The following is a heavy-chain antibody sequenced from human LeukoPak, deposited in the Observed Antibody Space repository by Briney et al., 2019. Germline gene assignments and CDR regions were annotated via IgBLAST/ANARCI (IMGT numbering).Heavy chain of an antibody. D-gene: IGHD3-3*01. CDR2: INWNGGST. J-gene: IGHJ6*03. Sequence: GGSLRLSCAASGFTFDDYGMSWVRQAPGKGLEWVSGINWNGGSTGYADSVKGRFTISRDNAKNSLYLQMNSLRAEDTALYYRARVPLRSGHDFWSGSPGKGGYMDVWGKGTTVTVSS. CDR1: GFTFDDYG. V-gene: IGHV3-20*04. CDR3: ARVPLRSGHDFWSGSPGKGGYMDV.